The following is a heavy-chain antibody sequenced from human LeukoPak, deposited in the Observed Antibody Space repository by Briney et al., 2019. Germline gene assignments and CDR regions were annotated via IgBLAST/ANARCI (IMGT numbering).Heavy chain of an antibody. Sequence: PGGSLRLSCAASGFTFDNYWMNWVRQAPGKGLEWVANIKQDGSDKDYVDSVKGRFTISRDNARNSLYLHMNSLRAEDTAVYYCATKDYWGQGTLVTVSS. V-gene: IGHV3-7*01. CDR3: ATKDY. J-gene: IGHJ4*02. CDR1: GFTFDNYW. CDR2: IKQDGSDK.